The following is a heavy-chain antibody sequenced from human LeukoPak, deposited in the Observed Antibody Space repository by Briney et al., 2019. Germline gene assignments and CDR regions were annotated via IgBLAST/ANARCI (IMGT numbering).Heavy chain of an antibody. V-gene: IGHV3-74*01. D-gene: IGHD3-3*01. J-gene: IGHJ6*02. Sequence: PGGSLRLSCTASGFIFSNCWMHWVRQVPGKGLVWVSRIKTDGSTTTYADSVKGRFTISRDNARNTLYLQMNSLRAEDTAVYYCARELPDRITIFGGMNYGMDVWGQGTTVTVSS. CDR1: GFIFSNCW. CDR3: ARELPDRITIFGGMNYGMDV. CDR2: IKTDGSTT.